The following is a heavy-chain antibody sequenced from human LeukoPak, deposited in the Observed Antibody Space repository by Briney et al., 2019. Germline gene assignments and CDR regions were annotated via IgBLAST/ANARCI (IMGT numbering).Heavy chain of an antibody. D-gene: IGHD5-24*01. J-gene: IGHJ4*02. CDR1: GFTFSSYA. Sequence: PGGSLRLPCAASGFTFSSYAMHWVRQAPGKGLEWVAVISYDGSNKYYADSVKGRFTISRDNSKNTLYLQMNSLRAEDTAVYYCARDRSRDGYNPDDYWGQGTLVTVSS. CDR3: ARDRSRDGYNPDDY. V-gene: IGHV3-30*04. CDR2: ISYDGSNK.